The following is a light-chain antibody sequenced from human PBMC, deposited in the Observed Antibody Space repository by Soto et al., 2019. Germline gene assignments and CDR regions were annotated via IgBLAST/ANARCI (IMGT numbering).Light chain of an antibody. CDR2: DAS. CDR1: QSVSSY. J-gene: IGKJ5*01. V-gene: IGKV3-11*01. Sequence: EIVLTQSPATLSLSPGERATLSCRASQSVSSYLAWYQQKPGQAPRLLIYDASNRATGIPARFSGSGSGTDFSLTISSLAHDDLAVYYCQQRSNWPTFGQGTRLEIK. CDR3: QQRSNWPT.